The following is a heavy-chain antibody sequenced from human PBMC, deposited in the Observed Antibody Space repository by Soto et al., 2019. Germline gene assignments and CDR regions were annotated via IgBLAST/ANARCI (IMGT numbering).Heavy chain of an antibody. D-gene: IGHD3-3*01. J-gene: IGHJ5*02. V-gene: IGHV4-34*01. CDR2: INHSGST. CDR1: GGSFSGYY. Sequence: QVQLQQWGAGLLKPSETLSLTCAVYGGSFSGYYWSWIRQPPGKGLEWVGEINHSGSTNYNPSLKSRVTISVDTSKNQFSLKLGYVTAADTAVYYCARAKAVGYDFWSGYYLPDWFDPWGQGTLVTVSS. CDR3: ARAKAVGYDFWSGYYLPDWFDP.